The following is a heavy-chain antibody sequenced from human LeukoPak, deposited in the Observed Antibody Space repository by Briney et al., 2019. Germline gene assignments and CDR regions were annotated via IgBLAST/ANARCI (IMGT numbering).Heavy chain of an antibody. CDR1: GASVSSSYW. D-gene: IGHD3-10*01. Sequence: SETLSLTCAVSGASVSSSYWWIWVRQSPGKGLEWIGESFYSRGSNYNPSLKSRVTMSLDESTNHFSLKLSSVTAADTAVYYCGLATSYKIDSWGQGTLVIVSS. V-gene: IGHV4-4*02. CDR3: GLATSYKIDS. J-gene: IGHJ4*02. CDR2: SFYSRGS.